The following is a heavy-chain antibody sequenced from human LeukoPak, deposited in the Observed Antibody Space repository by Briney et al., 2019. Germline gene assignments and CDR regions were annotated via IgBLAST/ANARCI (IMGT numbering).Heavy chain of an antibody. CDR3: ARTDYGDSAGFDY. CDR2: IYHSGST. CDR1: GGSISSSNW. V-gene: IGHV4-4*02. J-gene: IGHJ4*02. D-gene: IGHD4-17*01. Sequence: SETLSLTCAVSGGSISSSNWWSWVRQPPGKGLEWIGEIYHSGSTNYNPSLKSRVTISVDKSKNQFSLKLSSVTAADTAVYYCARTDYGDSAGFDYWGQGTLVTVSS.